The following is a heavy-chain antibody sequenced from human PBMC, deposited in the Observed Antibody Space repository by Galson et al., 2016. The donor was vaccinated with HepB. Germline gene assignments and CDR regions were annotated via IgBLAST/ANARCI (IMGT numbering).Heavy chain of an antibody. V-gene: IGHV1-3*01. CDR2: INPGDGKA. Sequence: VKVSCKASGYSFTSNIVHWVRQAPGRGLEWMGWINPGDGKARYSQSLPGRLTITRETSANTVYMELSSLTSEDTAVYYCARDLGTSNWWGWFDPWGQGTLVTVSS. CDR3: ARDLGTSNWWGWFDP. D-gene: IGHD3-16*01. CDR1: GYSFTSNI. J-gene: IGHJ5*02.